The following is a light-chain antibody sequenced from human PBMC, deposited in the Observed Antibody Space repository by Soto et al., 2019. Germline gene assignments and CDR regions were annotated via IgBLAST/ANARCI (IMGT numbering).Light chain of an antibody. CDR1: QSVSNNY. CDR3: QQYCSSGT. CDR2: GAS. J-gene: IGKJ1*01. Sequence: EIVLTQSPGTLSLSAGERGTLSCRASQSVSNNYLAWYQQKPGQAPRLLIYGASNRASGIPDRFSGSGSGTDFTLTISRLEPEDFAVYYCQQYCSSGTFGQGTKVDIK. V-gene: IGKV3-20*01.